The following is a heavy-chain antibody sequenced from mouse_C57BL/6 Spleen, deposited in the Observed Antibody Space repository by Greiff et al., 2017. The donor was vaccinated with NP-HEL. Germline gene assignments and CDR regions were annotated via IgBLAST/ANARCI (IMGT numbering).Heavy chain of an antibody. CDR1: GYSITSGYY. D-gene: IGHD2-3*01. V-gene: IGHV3-6*01. CDR2: ISYDCSN. Sequence: VQLQQSGPGLVKPSQSLSLTCSVTGYSITSGYYWNWIRQFPGNISEWMGYISYDCSNNSNPSLKNRIPITRDTSKNQFLLKLNSVATEDTATYYCARDGYYGGSGFAYWGQGTLVTVSA. J-gene: IGHJ3*01. CDR3: ARDGYYGGSGFAY.